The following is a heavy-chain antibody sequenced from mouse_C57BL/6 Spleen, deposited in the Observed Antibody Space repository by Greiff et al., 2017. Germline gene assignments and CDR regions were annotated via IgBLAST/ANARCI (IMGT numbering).Heavy chain of an antibody. CDR2: IYPGDGDT. J-gene: IGHJ4*01. Sequence: QVQLKESGAELVKPGASVKISCKASGYAFSSYWVNWVKQRPGKGLEWIGQIYPGDGDTNYNGKFKGKATLTADKSSSTAYMQLSSLTSEDSAVYFCARDSYAMDYWGQGTSVTVSS. CDR1: GYAFSSYW. V-gene: IGHV1-80*01. CDR3: ARDSYAMDY.